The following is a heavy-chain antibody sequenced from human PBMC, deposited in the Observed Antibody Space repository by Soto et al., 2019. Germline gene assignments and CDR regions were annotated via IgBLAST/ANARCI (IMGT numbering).Heavy chain of an antibody. J-gene: IGHJ6*02. CDR1: GDSISDSY. Sequence: SETLSLTCTVSGDSISDSYWNWIRQPPGKGLEWIGYIYYSGSTNYNPSLKSRVTISVDTSKNQFSLKLSSVTAADTAVYYCASDYGSSSNPRGIYYYGMDVWGQGTTVTVSS. CDR2: IYYSGST. D-gene: IGHD6-6*01. CDR3: ASDYGSSSNPRGIYYYGMDV. V-gene: IGHV4-59*01.